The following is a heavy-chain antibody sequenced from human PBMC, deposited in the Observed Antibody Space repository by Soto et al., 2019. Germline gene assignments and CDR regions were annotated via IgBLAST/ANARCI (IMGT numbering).Heavy chain of an antibody. CDR2: ITGSGGGT. V-gene: IGHV3-23*01. CDR1: GFTFSNYA. J-gene: IGHJ4*02. Sequence: EVQLLESGGGLVQPGGSLRLSCEASGFTFSNYAMTWVRQAPGKGLEWVSVITGSGGGTYFVDSVKGRFTISRDNSKNTVYLQMNSLRAEDTAVYYCANRPLTAAGFDYWGQGTLVTVSS. D-gene: IGHD6-13*01. CDR3: ANRPLTAAGFDY.